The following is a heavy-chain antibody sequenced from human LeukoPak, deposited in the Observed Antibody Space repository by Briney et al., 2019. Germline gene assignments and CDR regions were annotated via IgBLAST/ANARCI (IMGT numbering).Heavy chain of an antibody. CDR2: ISSSGSTI. CDR3: ARVRSGGWYFNWYFDL. V-gene: IGHV3-11*01. J-gene: IGHJ2*01. Sequence: KAGGSLRLSCAASGFTFSDYYMSWIRQAPGKGLEWVSYISSSGSTIYYADSVKGRFTISRDNAKNSLYLQMNSLRAEDTAVYYCARVRSGGWYFNWYFDLWGRGTLVTVSS. D-gene: IGHD6-19*01. CDR1: GFTFSDYY.